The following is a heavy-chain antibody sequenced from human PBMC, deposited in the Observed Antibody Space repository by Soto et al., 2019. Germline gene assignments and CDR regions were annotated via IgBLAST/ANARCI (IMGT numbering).Heavy chain of an antibody. CDR3: ARGRGYYDSSGGAFDI. V-gene: IGHV4-30-2*01. D-gene: IGHD3-22*01. Sequence: SETLSLTCAVSGGSISSGGYSWSWIRQPPGKGLEWIGYIYHSGSTYYNPSLKSRVTISVDRSKNQFSLKLSSVTAADTAVYYCARGRGYYDSSGGAFDIWGQGTMVTVSS. CDR1: GGSISSGGYS. CDR2: IYHSGST. J-gene: IGHJ3*02.